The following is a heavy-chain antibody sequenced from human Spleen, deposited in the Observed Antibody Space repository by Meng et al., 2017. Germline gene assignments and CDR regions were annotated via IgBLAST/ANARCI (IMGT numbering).Heavy chain of an antibody. Sequence: SMKVSCKAPGGTFNTYGVSWVRQAPGQGLEWMGGIIPISATTNYAQKLVGRVTITTDEATSTVYMELTRLTSEDTAVYYCARKAGNCISTTCYSLDYWGQGTLVTVSS. J-gene: IGHJ4*02. V-gene: IGHV1-69*05. CDR1: GGTFNTYG. CDR3: ARKAGNCISTTCYSLDY. D-gene: IGHD2-2*01. CDR2: IIPISATT.